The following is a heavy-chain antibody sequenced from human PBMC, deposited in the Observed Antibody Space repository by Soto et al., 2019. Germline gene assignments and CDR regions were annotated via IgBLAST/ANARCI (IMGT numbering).Heavy chain of an antibody. V-gene: IGHV3-64D*06. CDR2: ISSNGGST. CDR3: VKAPGRYYYGMDV. D-gene: IGHD1-26*01. J-gene: IGHJ6*02. Sequence: PGGSLRLSCSASGFTFSSYAMHWVRQAPGKGLEYVSAISSNGGSTYYADSVKGRFTISRDNSKNTLYLQMSSLRAGDTAVYYCVKAPGRYYYGMDVWGQGTTVTVSS. CDR1: GFTFSSYA.